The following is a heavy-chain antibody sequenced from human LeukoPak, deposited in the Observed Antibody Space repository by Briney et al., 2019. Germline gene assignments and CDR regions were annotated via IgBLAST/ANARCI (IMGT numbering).Heavy chain of an antibody. CDR2: IYYSGST. D-gene: IGHD6-19*01. J-gene: IGHJ5*02. V-gene: IGHV4-59*01. Sequence: SETLSLTCTVSGGSISSYYWSWIRQPPGKGLEWIGYIYYSGSTNYNSSLKSRVTISVDTSKNQFSLKLSSVTAADTAVYYCARQQWLVLGGNWFDPWGQGTLVTVSS. CDR1: GGSISSYY. CDR3: ARQQWLVLGGNWFDP.